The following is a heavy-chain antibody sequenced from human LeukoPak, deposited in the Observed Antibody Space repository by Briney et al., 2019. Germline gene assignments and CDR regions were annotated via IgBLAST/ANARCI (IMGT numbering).Heavy chain of an antibody. CDR2: IHPGDSDT. CDR1: GYSFTTYW. V-gene: IGHV5-51*01. D-gene: IGHD2-21*01. J-gene: IGHJ2*01. CDR3: ARVVVVTSTPWYFDL. Sequence: GESLKISCKGSGYSFTTYWIVWVRQMPGKGLDWMGLIHPGDSDTRYSPSFQGQVTISVDKSITTAYLQWSSLQASDTAIYFCARVVVVTSTPWYFDLWGRGSLVTGFS.